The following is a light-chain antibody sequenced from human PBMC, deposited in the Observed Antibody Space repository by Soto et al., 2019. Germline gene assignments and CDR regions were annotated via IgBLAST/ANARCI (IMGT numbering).Light chain of an antibody. V-gene: IGKV3-20*01. CDR1: QSGGSY. CDR3: QRYGSPPLIT. Sequence: IVLTQSPVTLSLSPWARSTLSCRSSQSGGSYLAWYQQKPGQAPRLLIYDASSRATGIPDRFSGSGSGTDFTLTISRLEPEDFAVYFCQRYGSPPLITFGQGTRLEIK. J-gene: IGKJ5*01. CDR2: DAS.